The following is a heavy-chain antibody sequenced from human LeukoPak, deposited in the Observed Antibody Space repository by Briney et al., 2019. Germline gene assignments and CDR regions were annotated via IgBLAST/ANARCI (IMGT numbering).Heavy chain of an antibody. V-gene: IGHV1-69*13. J-gene: IGHJ6*02. CDR2: IIPIFGTA. CDR1: GGTFSSYA. CDR3: ASRDYYYYYGMDV. Sequence: SVKVSCKASGGTFSSYAISWVRQAPGQGLEWMGGIIPIFGTANHAQKFQGRVTITADESTSTAYMELSSLRSEDTAVYYCASRDYYYYYGMDVWGQGTTVTVSS.